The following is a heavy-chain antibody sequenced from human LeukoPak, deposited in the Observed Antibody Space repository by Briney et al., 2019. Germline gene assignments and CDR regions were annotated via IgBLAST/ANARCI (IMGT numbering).Heavy chain of an antibody. Sequence: SETLSLTXAVSGYSISSGYYWGWIRQPPGKGLEWIGSIYHSGSTYYNPSLKSRVTISVDTSKNQFSLKLSSVTAADTAVYYCARHLMVYANFDYWGQRTLVTVSS. D-gene: IGHD2-8*01. CDR2: IYHSGST. V-gene: IGHV4-38-2*01. CDR1: GYSISSGYY. CDR3: ARHLMVYANFDY. J-gene: IGHJ4*02.